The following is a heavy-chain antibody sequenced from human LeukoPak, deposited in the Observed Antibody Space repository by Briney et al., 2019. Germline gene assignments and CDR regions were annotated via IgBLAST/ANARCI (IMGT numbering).Heavy chain of an antibody. CDR1: GYTFTSYD. D-gene: IGHD3-16*02. V-gene: IGHV1-8*01. J-gene: IGHJ4*02. CDR3: ARGPYYDYVWGSYRDY. Sequence: ASVKVSCKASGYTFTSYDINWVRQATGQGLEWMGWMNPNSGNTGYAQKFQGRVTMTRNTSISTAYMELSSLRSEDTAVCYCARGPYYDYVWGSYRDYWGQGTLVTVSS. CDR2: MNPNSGNT.